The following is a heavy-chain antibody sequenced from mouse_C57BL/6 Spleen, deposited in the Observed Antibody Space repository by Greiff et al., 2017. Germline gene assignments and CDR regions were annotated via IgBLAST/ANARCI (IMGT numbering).Heavy chain of an antibody. Sequence: VQLQQSGAELVRPGTSVKVSCKASGYSFTNYLIEWVKQRPGQGLEWIGVINPGSGGTNYNEKFKGKATLTADKSSSTAYMQLSSLTSEDSAVYFCARWGGAMDYCGQGTSVTVSS. J-gene: IGHJ4*01. CDR1: GYSFTNYL. CDR2: INPGSGGT. CDR3: ARWGGAMDY. V-gene: IGHV1-54*01.